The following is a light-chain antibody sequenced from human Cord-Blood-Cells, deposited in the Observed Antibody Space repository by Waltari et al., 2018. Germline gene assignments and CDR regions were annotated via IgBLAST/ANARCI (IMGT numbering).Light chain of an antibody. CDR3: QQYYSTPLT. CDR2: WAS. Sequence: DIVMTQSPDSLAVPLGARATITCKSSQSVLYSSNNKNYLAWYQQKPGQPPKLLIYWASTRESGVPDRFSGSGSGTDFTLTISSLQAEDVAVYYCQQYYSTPLTFGGGTKVEIK. CDR1: QSVLYSSNNKNY. J-gene: IGKJ4*01. V-gene: IGKV4-1*01.